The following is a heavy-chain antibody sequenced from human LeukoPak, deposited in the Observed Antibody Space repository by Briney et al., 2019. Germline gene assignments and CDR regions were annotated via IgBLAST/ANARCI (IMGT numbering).Heavy chain of an antibody. CDR2: INPNSGGT. CDR1: GYTLSGYY. V-gene: IGHV1-2*02. D-gene: IGHD3-10*01. Sequence: ASVKVSCKASGYTLSGYYIHWVRQAPGQGLEWMGWINPNSGGTNYAQKFQGRVTMTRATSISTAYMELSRLRSDDTAVYYCATVGFRDNFDYWGQGTLVTVFS. CDR3: ATVGFRDNFDY. J-gene: IGHJ4*02.